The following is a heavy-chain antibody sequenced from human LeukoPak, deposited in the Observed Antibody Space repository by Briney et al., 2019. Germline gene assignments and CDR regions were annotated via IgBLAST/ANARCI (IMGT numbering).Heavy chain of an antibody. CDR1: GGSISSSSYY. Sequence: KSSETLSLTCTVSGGSISSSSYYWGWIRQPPGKGLEWIGSIYYSGSTYYNPSLKSRVTISVDTSKNQFSLKLSSVTAADTAVYYCGGITMIVVATPDAFDTWGQGTMVSVSS. CDR2: IYYSGST. CDR3: GGITMIVVATPDAFDT. J-gene: IGHJ3*02. D-gene: IGHD3-22*01. V-gene: IGHV4-39*01.